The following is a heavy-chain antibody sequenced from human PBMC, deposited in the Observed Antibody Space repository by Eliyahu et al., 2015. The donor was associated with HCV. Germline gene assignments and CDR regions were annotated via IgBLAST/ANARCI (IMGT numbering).Heavy chain of an antibody. CDR2: FDPEDGET. Sequence: QVQLVQSGAEVAKPGASVKVSCKVSGXSLXXVXMXWVXQSPGKGLEWMGSFDPEDGETVYPQKFQGRVTMTEDTSTDTAYMELSSLTSEDTAVYYCATDLRWYCVGGGCYNHGFDLWGQGTMVTVSS. CDR3: ATDLRWYCVGGGCYNHGFDL. D-gene: IGHD2-15*01. CDR1: GXSLXXVX. V-gene: IGHV1-24*01. J-gene: IGHJ3*01.